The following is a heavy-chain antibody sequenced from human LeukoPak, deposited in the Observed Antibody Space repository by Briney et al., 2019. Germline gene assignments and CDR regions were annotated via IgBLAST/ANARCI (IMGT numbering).Heavy chain of an antibody. Sequence: SETLSLTCSVSGGSISGYYWTWVRQPPGKGLEWIGQIHYSGRADYNPSLKSRITMSVDTSRNQITLKLSSVTAADTAIYYCVRFGVNYDMDVWGQGTTVTVFS. CDR2: IHYSGRA. CDR3: VRFGVNYDMDV. V-gene: IGHV4-59*01. D-gene: IGHD3-16*01. CDR1: GGSISGYY. J-gene: IGHJ6*02.